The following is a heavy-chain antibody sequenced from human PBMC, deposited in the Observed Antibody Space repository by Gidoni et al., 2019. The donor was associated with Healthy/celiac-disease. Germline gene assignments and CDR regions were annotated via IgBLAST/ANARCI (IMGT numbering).Heavy chain of an antibody. Sequence: EVQLLESGGGLVQPGGSLRLSGAASGFTFSSYAMSWVRQAPGKGLEWVSAISGSGGSTYYAGSVQGRFTISRDNSKNTLYLQMNSLRAEDTAVYYCAKDDYSGSYPNWGQGTLVTVSS. J-gene: IGHJ4*02. CDR1: GFTFSSYA. CDR3: AKDDYSGSYPN. D-gene: IGHD1-26*01. V-gene: IGHV3-23*01. CDR2: ISGSGGST.